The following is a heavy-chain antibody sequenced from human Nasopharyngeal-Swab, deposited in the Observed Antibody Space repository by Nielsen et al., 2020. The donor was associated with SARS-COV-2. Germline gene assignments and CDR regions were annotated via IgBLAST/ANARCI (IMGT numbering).Heavy chain of an antibody. Sequence: ASVKVSCKASGFTFTHYYIHWVRQAPAQGLEWIAIINPRGGSPTYAQRFQGRVTMPWDTSTGTVYMEISSLRFDDTAVYYCARDPMMCRSTSCAFDHWGQGTLVTVSS. CDR3: ARDPMMCRSTSCAFDH. CDR2: INPRGGSP. CDR1: GFTFTHYY. D-gene: IGHD2-2*01. V-gene: IGHV1-46*01. J-gene: IGHJ4*02.